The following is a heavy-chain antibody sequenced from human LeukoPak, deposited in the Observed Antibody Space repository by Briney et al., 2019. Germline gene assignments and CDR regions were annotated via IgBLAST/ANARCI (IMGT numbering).Heavy chain of an antibody. CDR3: ARVRVVPAAMGRVFDY. CDR1: GYTFTSYY. J-gene: IGHJ4*02. D-gene: IGHD2-2*01. V-gene: IGHV1-46*01. CDR2: INPSGGST. Sequence: ASVKVSCKASGYTFTSYYMHWARQAPGQGLEWMGIINPSGGSTSYAQKFQGRVTMTRDMSTSTVYMELSSLRSEDTAVYYCARVRVVPAAMGRVFDYWGQGALVTVSS.